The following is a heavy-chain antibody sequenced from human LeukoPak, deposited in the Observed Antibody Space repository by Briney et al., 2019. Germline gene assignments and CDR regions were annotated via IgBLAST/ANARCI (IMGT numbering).Heavy chain of an antibody. CDR2: IYYSGST. D-gene: IGHD2/OR15-2a*01. CDR3: ARQTVYVIAGTPGSVDRWFDP. V-gene: IGHV4-31*03. Sequence: ASETLSLTCTVSGASVSSGGYYWSWIRQHPGKGLEWIGYIYYSGSTFYNPSLKSRVTISLDTSKNRHSLKLSSVTAADTAVYYCARQTVYVIAGTPGSVDRWFDPWGQGTLVTVSS. CDR1: GASVSSGGYY. J-gene: IGHJ5*02.